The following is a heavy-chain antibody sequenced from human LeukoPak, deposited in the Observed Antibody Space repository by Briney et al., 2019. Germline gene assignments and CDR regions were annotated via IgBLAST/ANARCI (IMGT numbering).Heavy chain of an antibody. CDR2: INPNSGGT. D-gene: IGHD6-13*01. CDR3: ASDREDPQPQQLVRENNWFDP. Sequence: GASVKVSCKASGYTFTGYYMHWVRQAPGQGLEWMGWINPNSGGTNYAQKFQGRVTMTRDTSISTAYMELSRLRSDDTAVYYCASDREDPQPQQLVRENNWFDPWGQGTLVTVSS. J-gene: IGHJ5*02. CDR1: GYTFTGYY. V-gene: IGHV1-2*02.